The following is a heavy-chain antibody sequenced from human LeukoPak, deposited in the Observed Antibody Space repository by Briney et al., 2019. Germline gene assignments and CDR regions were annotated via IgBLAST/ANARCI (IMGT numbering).Heavy chain of an antibody. CDR2: ISYDGSNK. CDR3: AKDRLGPFDY. V-gene: IGHV3-30*18. J-gene: IGHJ4*02. D-gene: IGHD3-16*01. Sequence: EWVAVISYDGSNKYYADSVKGRFTISRDNSKNTLYLQMNSLRAEDTAVYYCAKDRLGPFDYWGQGTLVTVSS.